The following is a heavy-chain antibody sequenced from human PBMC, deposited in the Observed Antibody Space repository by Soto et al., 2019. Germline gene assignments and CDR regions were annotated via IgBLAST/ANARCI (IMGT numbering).Heavy chain of an antibody. CDR3: ARPLRAIVRGVPNRGGYHYYMDV. D-gene: IGHD3-10*01. J-gene: IGHJ6*03. Sequence: TLSLTCAVHQGMSGPEQWSVCGHLPGKRQEWIGEINHSGSTNYNPSLKSRVTISVDTSKNQFSLKLSSVTAADTAVYYCARPLRAIVRGVPNRGGYHYYMDVSGKGTTVT. CDR2: INHSGST. CDR1: QGMSGPEQ. V-gene: IGHV4-34*01.